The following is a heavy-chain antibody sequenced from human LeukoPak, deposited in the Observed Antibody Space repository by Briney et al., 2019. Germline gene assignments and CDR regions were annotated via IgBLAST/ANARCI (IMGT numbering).Heavy chain of an antibody. CDR2: IDPRDSDT. CDR1: GYRFTSYW. V-gene: IGHV5-51*01. J-gene: IGHJ3*02. Sequence: GESLKISCKGSGYRFTSYWIGWVRQMPGKGLEWMGIIDPRDSDTRYSPSFQGQVTISADKSITTACLQWSSLKASDTAMYYCARRGSSDAFDIWGQGTMVTVSS. CDR3: ARRGSSDAFDI. D-gene: IGHD2-15*01.